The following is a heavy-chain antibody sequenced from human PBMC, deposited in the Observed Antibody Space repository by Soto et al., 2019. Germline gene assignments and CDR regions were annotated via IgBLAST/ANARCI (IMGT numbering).Heavy chain of an antibody. V-gene: IGHV3-23*01. CDR1: GATFSSYA. J-gene: IGHJ6*02. Sequence: PRGPPTLASTASGATFSSYAMSWVRQTTGNGLEWVSAISGSGGSAYYADSVKGRFTISRDNSKNTLYLQMNSLRAEDTDVYYCAKPRPEPTSYYYYGLDVWGQGTTVTVSS. CDR3: AKPRPEPTSYYYYGLDV. D-gene: IGHD1-26*01. CDR2: ISGSGGSA.